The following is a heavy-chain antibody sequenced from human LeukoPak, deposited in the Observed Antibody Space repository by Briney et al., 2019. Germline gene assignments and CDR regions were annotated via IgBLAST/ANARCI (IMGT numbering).Heavy chain of an antibody. Sequence: SETLSLTCTVSGGSISSYYWSWIRQPAGKGLEWIGRIYTSGSTNYNPSLKSRVTMSVDTSKNQFSLKLSSVTAADTAVYYCARDEFAHYVSWFDPWGQGTLVTVSS. V-gene: IGHV4-4*07. CDR1: GGSISSYY. CDR3: ARDEFAHYVSWFDP. J-gene: IGHJ5*02. D-gene: IGHD4-17*01. CDR2: IYTSGST.